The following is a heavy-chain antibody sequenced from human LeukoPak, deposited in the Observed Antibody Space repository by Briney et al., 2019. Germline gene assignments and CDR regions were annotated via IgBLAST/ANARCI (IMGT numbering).Heavy chain of an antibody. CDR1: GGSFSGYS. D-gene: IGHD3-16*02. CDR3: AYDYVWGSYRGDY. CDR2: INHSGST. V-gene: IGHV4-34*01. J-gene: IGHJ4*02. Sequence: SETLSLTCAVYGGSFSGYSWSWIRQPPGKGLEWIGEINHSGSTNYNPSLKSRVTISVDTSKNQFSLKLSSVTAADTAVYYCAYDYVWGSYRGDYWGQGTLVTVSS.